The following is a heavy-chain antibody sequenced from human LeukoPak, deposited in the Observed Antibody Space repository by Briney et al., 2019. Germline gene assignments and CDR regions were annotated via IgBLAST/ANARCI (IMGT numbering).Heavy chain of an antibody. V-gene: IGHV3-74*01. CDR2: INSDGSST. CDR3: ARGGSSSWYGS. Sequence: GGPLSLSCGASGFPFNSYWMHWVRQAPGEGLVWVSRINSDGSSTSYADSVKARFTIFRDNAKNTLYLQKNSLRAEDTAVYYCARGGSSSWYGSWGQGTLVTVSS. J-gene: IGHJ4*02. D-gene: IGHD6-13*01. CDR1: GFPFNSYW.